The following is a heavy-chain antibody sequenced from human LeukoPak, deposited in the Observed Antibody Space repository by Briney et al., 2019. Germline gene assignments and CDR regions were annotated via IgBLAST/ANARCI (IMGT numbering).Heavy chain of an antibody. J-gene: IGHJ4*02. CDR2: INGDGSTS. CDR1: GFTFYSYW. CDR3: ARDREWLRRMGVEHPFDY. D-gene: IGHD5-12*01. Sequence: GGSLRLSCAASGFTFYSYWMHWVRQAPGKGLVWVSCINGDGSTSNYADSVKGRFTISRDNSKNTLYLQMNSLRAEDTAVYYCARDREWLRRMGVEHPFDYRGQGTLVTVSS. V-gene: IGHV3-74*01.